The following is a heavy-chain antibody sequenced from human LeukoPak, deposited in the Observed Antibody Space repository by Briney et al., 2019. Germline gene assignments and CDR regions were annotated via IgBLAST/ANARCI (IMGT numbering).Heavy chain of an antibody. D-gene: IGHD3-10*01. CDR1: GFTFSNYA. CDR3: ARDSSMLRGPMVIYYFDF. V-gene: IGHV3-23*01. Sequence: PGGSLRLSCAASGFTFSNYAMSWVRQAPGKGLEWVSAISGSGGSTYYADSVKGRFTISRDNSKNTLYLQMNSLRAEDTAVYYCARDSSMLRGPMVIYYFDFWGQGTLVTVSS. CDR2: ISGSGGST. J-gene: IGHJ4*02.